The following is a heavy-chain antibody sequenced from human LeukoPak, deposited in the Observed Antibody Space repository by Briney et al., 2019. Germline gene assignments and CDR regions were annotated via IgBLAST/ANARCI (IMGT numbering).Heavy chain of an antibody. CDR2: MNPNSGNT. D-gene: IGHD3-3*01. J-gene: IGHJ4*02. CDR3: ARAHKITIFGVVIPAAAGYYFDY. CDR1: EYTFTSYD. Sequence: VASVKVSCKASEYTFTSYDINWVRQATGQGLEWMGWMNPNSGNTGYAQRFQGRVTMTRNTSISTAYMELSSLRSEDTAVYYCARAHKITIFGVVIPAAAGYYFDYWGQGTLVTVSS. V-gene: IGHV1-8*01.